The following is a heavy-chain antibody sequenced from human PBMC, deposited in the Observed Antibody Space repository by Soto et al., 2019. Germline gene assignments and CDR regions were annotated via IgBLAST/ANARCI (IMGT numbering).Heavy chain of an antibody. D-gene: IGHD3-10*01. CDR1: GGSISSYY. Sequence: SETLSLTCTVSGGSISSYYWSWIRQPPGKGLEWIGYIYYSGSTNYNPSLKSRVTTSVDTSKNQFSLKLSSVTAADTAVYHCARVYYGSGSYYTYYYYYMHAWGKGTTVTASS. CDR3: ARVYYGSGSYYTYYYYYMHA. CDR2: IYYSGST. V-gene: IGHV4-59*12. J-gene: IGHJ6*03.